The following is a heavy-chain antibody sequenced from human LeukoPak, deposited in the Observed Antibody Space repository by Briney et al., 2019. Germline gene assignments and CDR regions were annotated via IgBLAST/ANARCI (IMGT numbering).Heavy chain of an antibody. J-gene: IGHJ4*02. CDR3: AKGGATVIDD. CDR1: VFTFSNYW. Sequence: GGSLRLSCAASVFTFSNYWMHWVRQAPGRGRVWVSRINSDGSSTTSADSVKGRFTISRDNAKKALYLQMNRLRAEDTAVYYCAKGGATVIDDWGQGTLVTVSS. D-gene: IGHD4-17*01. CDR2: INSDGSST. V-gene: IGHV3-74*01.